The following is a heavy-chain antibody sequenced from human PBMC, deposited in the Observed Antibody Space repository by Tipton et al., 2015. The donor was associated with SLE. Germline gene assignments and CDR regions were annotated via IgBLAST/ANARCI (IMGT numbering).Heavy chain of an antibody. J-gene: IGHJ4*02. D-gene: IGHD6-19*01. CDR1: SGSVSSGAYY. V-gene: IGHV4-31*03. CDR2: VFSSGTT. CDR3: AKTTVYSNDWPYFDH. Sequence: TLSLTCTVSSGSVSSGAYYWSWIRQHPGKGLEWIGYVFSSGTTYYNPSLQGRLSMSLDTSKNQLSLQLSSVTSADTAVYYCAKTTVYSNDWPYFDHWGQGTLVTVSS.